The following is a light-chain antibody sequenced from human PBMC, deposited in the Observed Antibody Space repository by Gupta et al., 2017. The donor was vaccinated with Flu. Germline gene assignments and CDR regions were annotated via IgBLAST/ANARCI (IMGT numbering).Light chain of an antibody. CDR3: QHRHRDHRPHT. CDR2: SAS. Sequence: DIQMTQSPSPLSASVGDRVTITCRARQSISNYLNWYQKKPGKAPKLLIYSASTLQRGVPSRFSGSGDGTDFTLTISSRQPEDFASYYCQHRHRDHRPHTFGQGTKMDIK. J-gene: IGKJ2*01. V-gene: IGKV1-39*01. CDR1: QSISNY.